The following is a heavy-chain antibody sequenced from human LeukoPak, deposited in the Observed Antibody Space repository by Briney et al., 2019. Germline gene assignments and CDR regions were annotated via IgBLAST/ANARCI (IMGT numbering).Heavy chain of an antibody. Sequence: GGSLRLSCAASGFTFSSYAMHWVRQAPGKGLEWVAVISYDGSNTYYADSVKGRFTISRDNSKNTLYLQMNSLRVEDTAVYYCAKQLGYCSDGSCYFPYWGQGTLVTVSS. CDR3: AKQLGYCSDGSCYFPY. CDR2: ISYDGSNT. J-gene: IGHJ4*02. D-gene: IGHD2-15*01. CDR1: GFTFSSYA. V-gene: IGHV3-30-3*02.